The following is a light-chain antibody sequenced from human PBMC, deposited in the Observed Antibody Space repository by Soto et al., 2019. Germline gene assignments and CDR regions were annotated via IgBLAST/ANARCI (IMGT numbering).Light chain of an antibody. CDR3: QQYKNWPLT. J-gene: IGKJ4*01. Sequence: EIVMTQSPATLSVSPGGRATLSCRASQSVSSNLAWYQQKPGQAPRLLIYGASTRATGFPARFSGSGSGTEFTLTISSLQSEDFAVYYCQQYKNWPLTFGGGTMVEIK. CDR1: QSVSSN. V-gene: IGKV3-15*01. CDR2: GAS.